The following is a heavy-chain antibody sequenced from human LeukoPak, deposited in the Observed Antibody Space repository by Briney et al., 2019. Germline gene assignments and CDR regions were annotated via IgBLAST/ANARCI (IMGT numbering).Heavy chain of an antibody. V-gene: IGHV1-46*01. CDR3: ARTRGYSYETDY. D-gene: IGHD5-18*01. J-gene: IGHJ4*02. CDR1: GYTFTSNY. CDR2: ISPSGGST. Sequence: GASVKVSCKAFGYTFTSNYMHWVRQAPGQGPEWMGVISPSGGSTTYAQKFQGRVTLTRDMSTSTDYLELSSLRSEDTAVYYCARTRGYSYETDYWGQGTLVTVSS.